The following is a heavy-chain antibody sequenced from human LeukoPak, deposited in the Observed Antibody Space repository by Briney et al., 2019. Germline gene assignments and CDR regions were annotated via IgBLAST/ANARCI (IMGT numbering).Heavy chain of an antibody. CDR2: ISSDGGST. V-gene: IGHV3-64*02. CDR1: GFTFSTYA. CDR3: ARGQAYCGGDCYI. D-gene: IGHD2-21*02. J-gene: IGHJ4*02. Sequence: GGSLRLSCAASGFTFSTYAMHWVRQAPGKGLEYISSISSDGGSTYYADSVKGRFTISRDNSKNTLYLQMGRLRAEDMAVYYCARGQAYCGGDCYIRGQGTLVTVSS.